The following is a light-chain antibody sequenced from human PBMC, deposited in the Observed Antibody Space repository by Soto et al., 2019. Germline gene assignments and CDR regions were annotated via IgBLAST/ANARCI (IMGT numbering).Light chain of an antibody. CDR2: GTS. J-gene: IGKJ4*01. Sequence: EIVLTQSPGTLSLSPGERATLSCRASQSVSSSFLACYQQKPGQAPRLLIYGTSSRATGIPDRFSGSGSGTDFTLTISRLEPEDFAVYYCQQYDSTRLTFGGGTKVEI. CDR1: QSVSSSF. V-gene: IGKV3-20*01. CDR3: QQYDSTRLT.